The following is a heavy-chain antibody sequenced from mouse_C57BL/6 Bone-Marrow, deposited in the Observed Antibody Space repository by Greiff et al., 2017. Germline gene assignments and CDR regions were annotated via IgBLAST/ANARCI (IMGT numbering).Heavy chain of an antibody. CDR3: TRTLAYYSNYRAWFAY. CDR2: IDPETGGT. Sequence: QVQLQQSGAELVRPGASVTLSCKASGYTFTDYEMHWVKQTPVPGLEWIGAIDPETGGTAYNQKFKGKAILTADTSSSTAYMELRSLTSEDSAVYYCTRTLAYYSNYRAWFAYWGQGTLVTVSA. D-gene: IGHD2-5*01. CDR1: GYTFTDYE. J-gene: IGHJ3*01. V-gene: IGHV1-15*01.